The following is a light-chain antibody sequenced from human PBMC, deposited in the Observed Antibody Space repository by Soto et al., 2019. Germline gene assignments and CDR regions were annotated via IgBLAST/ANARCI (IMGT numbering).Light chain of an antibody. V-gene: IGLV2-23*02. Sequence: QSALTQPASVSGSPGQSITISCTGTSSDVGTYDLVSWYQQHPGKAPKLMIYEVTKRPSGVSNRFSGSKSGNEASLTVSGLQAEDEADYHCCSYAGSSSWVFGGGTQLTVL. CDR1: SSDVGTYDL. CDR3: CSYAGSSSWV. CDR2: EVT. J-gene: IGLJ3*02.